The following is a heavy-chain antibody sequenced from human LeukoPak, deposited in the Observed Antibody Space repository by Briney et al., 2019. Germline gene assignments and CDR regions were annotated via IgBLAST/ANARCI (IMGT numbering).Heavy chain of an antibody. CDR2: ISGSGDST. V-gene: IGHV3-23*01. D-gene: IGHD3-10*01. CDR1: GFTFSSYG. CDR3: ARNGRVRRVVKDLFEY. Sequence: GGSLRLSCAASGFTFSSYGMSWVRQAPGKGLEWVSAISGSGDSTFYADSVKGRFTISRDNSKNTLYMLMNSLRTDDTAMYYCARNGRVRRVVKDLFEYWGQGTLVAVSS. J-gene: IGHJ4*02.